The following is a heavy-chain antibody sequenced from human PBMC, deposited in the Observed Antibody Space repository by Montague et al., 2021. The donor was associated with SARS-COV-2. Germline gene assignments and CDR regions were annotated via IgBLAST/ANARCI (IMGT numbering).Heavy chain of an antibody. D-gene: IGHD4-17*01. CDR1: GDSVWSNTAA. CDR3: VRDTGSAQAGFDD. CDR2: TNYRSKWTS. V-gene: IGHV6-1*01. Sequence: CAISGDSVWSNTAAWNWIRQSPSGGLEWLGRTNYRSKWTSDYATSVEGRISIDPDTSKNQFSLHLRSVTPEDTGVYYCVRDTGSAQAGFDDWGQGTLVTVSS. J-gene: IGHJ4*02.